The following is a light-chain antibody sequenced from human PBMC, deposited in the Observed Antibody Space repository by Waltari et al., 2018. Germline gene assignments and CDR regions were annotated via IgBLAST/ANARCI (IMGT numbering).Light chain of an antibody. V-gene: IGLV3-1*01. Sequence: SYELTQPLSVSVSPGQTASITCSGDKLGDKYACWYQQKPGQSPVLVIYQDTKRPSGNPERFSGSNAGNTATLTIRGTQAMDEADYYCQAWDSTTTYVFGTGTKVTVL. CDR1: KLGDKY. CDR2: QDT. J-gene: IGLJ1*01. CDR3: QAWDSTTTYV.